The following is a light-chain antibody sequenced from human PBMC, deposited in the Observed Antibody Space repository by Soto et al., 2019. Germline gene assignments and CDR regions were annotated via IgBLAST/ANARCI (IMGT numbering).Light chain of an antibody. Sequence: DIQMTQSPSTLPASVGDRVTITCRASQSISSWLAWYQQKPGKAPKLLIYDASSLESGVPSRFSGSGSGTDFTLTISSLQADDYATFYCQQYHTDWTFGQGTKVDIK. J-gene: IGKJ1*01. CDR2: DAS. CDR3: QQYHTDWT. CDR1: QSISSW. V-gene: IGKV1-5*01.